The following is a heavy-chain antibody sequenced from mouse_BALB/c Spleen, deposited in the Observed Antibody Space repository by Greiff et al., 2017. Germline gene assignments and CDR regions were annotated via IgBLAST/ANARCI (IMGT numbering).Heavy chain of an antibody. J-gene: IGHJ3*01. CDR3: ARVGGGIYYDYDDLAY. CDR1: GFTFSSYA. Sequence: DVMLVESGGGLVKPGGSLKLSCAASGFTFSSYAMSWVRQSPEKRLEWVAEISSGGSYTYYPDTVTGRFTISRDNAKNTLYLEMSSLRSEDTAMYYCARVGGGIYYDYDDLAYWGQGTLVTVSA. V-gene: IGHV5-9-4*01. D-gene: IGHD2-4*01. CDR2: ISSGGSYT.